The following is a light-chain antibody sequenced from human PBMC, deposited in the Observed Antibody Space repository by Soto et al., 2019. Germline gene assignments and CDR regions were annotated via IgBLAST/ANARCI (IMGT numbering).Light chain of an antibody. CDR1: QGISSA. J-gene: IGKJ2*01. CDR2: DAS. V-gene: IGKV1-13*02. CDR3: QQFNSYPYT. Sequence: AIQLTPSPSSLSASVGDRVTITCRASQGISSAGAWYQQKPGKAPNLLIFDASSLESGDASRFSRSGSGTDFTLTISGLQHEDFAAYSCQQFNSYPYTFGQGTKLEIK.